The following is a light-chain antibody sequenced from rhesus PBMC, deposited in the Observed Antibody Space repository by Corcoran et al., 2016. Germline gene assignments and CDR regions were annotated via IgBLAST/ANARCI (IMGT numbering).Light chain of an antibody. CDR2: EAS. CDR1: QGVSND. Sequence: DIQMTQSPSSLSASVGDRVTITCRASQGVSNDLAWYQQKPGETPKFVIYEASRFQSGIPSRFSGRGSGTDFTLTISSLQSEDFATYYCQHYYSTPWTFGQGTKVEIK. J-gene: IGKJ1*01. V-gene: IGKV1-25*01. CDR3: QHYYSTPWT.